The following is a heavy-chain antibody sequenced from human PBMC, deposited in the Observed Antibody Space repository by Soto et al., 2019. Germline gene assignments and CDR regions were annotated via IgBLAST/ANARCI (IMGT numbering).Heavy chain of an antibody. CDR3: ARGGLQFDY. D-gene: IGHD2-15*01. CDR2: IWYDGSNK. Sequence: QVQLVESGGGVVQPGRSLRLSCAASGFTFSSYGMHWVRQAPGKGLEWVAVIWYDGSNKYYADSVKGRFTISRDNSKNTLDLQMNSLRAEDTAVYYCARGGLQFDYWGQGTLVTVSS. J-gene: IGHJ4*02. V-gene: IGHV3-33*01. CDR1: GFTFSSYG.